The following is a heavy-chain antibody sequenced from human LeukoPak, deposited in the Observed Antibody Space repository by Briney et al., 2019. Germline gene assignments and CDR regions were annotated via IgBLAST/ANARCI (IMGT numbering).Heavy chain of an antibody. CDR2: ISGSSGST. CDR3: AKATEFYYYDSSGYYSYYFDY. J-gene: IGHJ4*02. D-gene: IGHD3-22*01. Sequence: GGSLRLSCAASGFTFSSYWMHWVRQAPGKGLEWVSGISGSSGSTYYADSVKGRFSVSTDNSKNTLFLQMNSLRAEDTAIYYCAKATEFYYYDSSGYYSYYFDYWGQGTLVTVSS. V-gene: IGHV3-23*01. CDR1: GFTFSSYW.